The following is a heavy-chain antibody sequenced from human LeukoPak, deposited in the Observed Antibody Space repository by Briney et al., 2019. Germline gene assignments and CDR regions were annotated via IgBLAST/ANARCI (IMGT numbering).Heavy chain of an antibody. J-gene: IGHJ6*03. CDR1: GYTFTGYY. Sequence: GASVKVSCKASGYTFTGYYMHWVRQAPGQGLEWMGLINPNSGGTNYAQKFQGRVTMTRDTSISTAYMELSRLRSDDTAVYYCAREWEDVAADYYYYMDVWGKGTTVTVSS. CDR3: AREWEDVAADYYYYMDV. CDR2: INPNSGGT. V-gene: IGHV1-2*02. D-gene: IGHD6-13*01.